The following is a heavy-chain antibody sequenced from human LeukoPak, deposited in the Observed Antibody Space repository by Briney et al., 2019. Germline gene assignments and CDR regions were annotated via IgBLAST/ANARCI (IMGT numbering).Heavy chain of an antibody. V-gene: IGHV1-8*01. CDR1: GYTFTNYD. CDR2: MNPNTGYT. D-gene: IGHD3-10*01. J-gene: IGHJ6*02. CDR3: ARDYGYYYYIMDV. Sequence: ASVKVSCKASGYTFTNYDINWVRQAPGQGLEWMGWMNPNTGYTGSALKFQDRIIMTRDTSISTAYMELTSLRSEDTAAYYCARDYGYYYYIMDVWGQGTTVTVSS.